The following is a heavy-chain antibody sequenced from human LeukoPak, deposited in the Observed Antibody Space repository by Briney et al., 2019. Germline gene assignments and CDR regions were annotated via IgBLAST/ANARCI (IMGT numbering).Heavy chain of an antibody. D-gene: IGHD2-15*01. CDR1: GFTFSSYN. V-gene: IGHV3-21*01. CDR3: VRGGAAGTNYYYYYYMDV. CDR2: ISRSSTYI. J-gene: IGHJ6*03. Sequence: GGSLRLSCAASGFTFSSYNMNWVRQAPGKGLEWVSSISRSSTYIYYADSVKGRFTISRDNAKNSLYLQMNSLRAEDTAVYYCVRGGAAGTNYYYYYYMDVWGKGTTVTVSS.